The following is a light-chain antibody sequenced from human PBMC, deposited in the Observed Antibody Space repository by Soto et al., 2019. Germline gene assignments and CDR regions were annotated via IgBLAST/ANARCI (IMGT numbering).Light chain of an antibody. CDR1: QDMSNY. Sequence: DIQMTPSPSSLSASVGDRVTITCQASQDMSNYLNWSQQKPGKAPKLLIYDASNLETGVPSRFSGSGSGTDVTVTISSLQPEDIATYYCQQYDNLPLTVGGGTKVEIK. V-gene: IGKV1-33*01. J-gene: IGKJ4*01. CDR2: DAS. CDR3: QQYDNLPLT.